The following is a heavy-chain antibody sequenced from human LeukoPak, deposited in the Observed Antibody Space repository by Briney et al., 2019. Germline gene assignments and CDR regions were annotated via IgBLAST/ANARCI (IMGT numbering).Heavy chain of an antibody. J-gene: IGHJ5*02. D-gene: IGHD2-15*01. CDR1: GYSFTNNW. CDR3: VRSPACSSGTCYPNWFDP. CDR2: TDPGDSNT. Sequence: GESRKISCKGSGYSFTNNWIAWVRQMPGKGLEWMGMTDPGDSNTRYSPSFQGQVTISADKSISSAYLQWSSLKASDTAMYYCVRSPACSSGTCYPNWFDPWGQGTLVTVSS. V-gene: IGHV5-51*01.